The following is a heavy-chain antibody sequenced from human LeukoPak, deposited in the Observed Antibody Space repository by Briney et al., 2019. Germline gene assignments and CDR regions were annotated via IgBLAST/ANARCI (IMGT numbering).Heavy chain of an antibody. CDR2: INPNSGGT. V-gene: IGHV1-2*02. CDR1: GYPXVGYH. D-gene: IGHD2-21*01. Sequence: ASVKVSCKASGYPXVGYHMHGVRQAPGQGLEWMGWINPNSGGTIYAQRFQGRVTVTRDTSISTAYMELSSLRSDDTAVYYCARSIRPDFDSWGQGTLVTVSS. J-gene: IGHJ4*02. CDR3: ARSIRPDFDS.